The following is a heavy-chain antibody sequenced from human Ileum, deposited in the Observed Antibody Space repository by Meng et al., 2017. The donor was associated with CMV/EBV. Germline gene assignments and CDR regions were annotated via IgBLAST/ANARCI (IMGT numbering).Heavy chain of an antibody. CDR2: IYYSGTT. CDR1: CGSVSSGRHY. J-gene: IGHJ4*02. D-gene: IGHD1-26*01. Sequence: SCGSVSSGRHYWGWIRQPPGDALGWIGDIYYSGTTNYNPSLRTRDTISVDVSKNQFSLNLSSVTAADTAVYYCARLGGGHPWGHLDSWGQGTLVTVSS. CDR3: ARLGGGHPWGHLDS. V-gene: IGHV4-61*01.